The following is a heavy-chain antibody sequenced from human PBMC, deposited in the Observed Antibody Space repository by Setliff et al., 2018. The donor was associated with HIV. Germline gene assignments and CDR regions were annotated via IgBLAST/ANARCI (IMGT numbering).Heavy chain of an antibody. V-gene: IGHV4-34*01. CDR3: AREGGQGYSGSGSFYHRNFDL. D-gene: IGHD3-10*01. CDR2: ISQSGNT. CDR1: GGSLSGYY. Sequence: LSLTCAVYGGSLSGYYWSWVRQSPGRGLEWIGEISQSGNTNFNPSLKSRLIISVDTSKSQFSLKLTSVTAADTALYYCAREGGQGYSGSGSFYHRNFDLWGRGTLVTVSS. J-gene: IGHJ2*01.